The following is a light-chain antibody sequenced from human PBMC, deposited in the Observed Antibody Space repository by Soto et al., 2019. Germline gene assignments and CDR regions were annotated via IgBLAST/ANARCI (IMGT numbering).Light chain of an antibody. J-gene: IGKJ1*01. CDR1: QSVRSSN. V-gene: IGKV3-20*01. Sequence: EIVLTQSPGTLSLSPGERAALSCRASQSVRSSNLAWYQQKSGQAPRLLIYGASSRATGIPDRFSGSGSGTDFTLTISRLEPEDFAVYYCQQYGSSPWTFGQGTKVDIK. CDR2: GAS. CDR3: QQYGSSPWT.